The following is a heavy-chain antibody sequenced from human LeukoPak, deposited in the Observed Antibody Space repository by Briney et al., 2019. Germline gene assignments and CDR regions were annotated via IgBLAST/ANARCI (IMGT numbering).Heavy chain of an antibody. D-gene: IGHD5-18*01. Sequence: GSLRLSCAASGFTFSSYGMHWVRQAPGKGLEWVAVISYDGSNKYYADSEKGRFTISRDNSKNTLYLQMNSLSAEDTAVYYCAKEKVDTAMVKGYYFDYWGQGTLVTVSS. CDR2: ISYDGSNK. V-gene: IGHV3-30*18. CDR3: AKEKVDTAMVKGYYFDY. J-gene: IGHJ4*02. CDR1: GFTFSSYG.